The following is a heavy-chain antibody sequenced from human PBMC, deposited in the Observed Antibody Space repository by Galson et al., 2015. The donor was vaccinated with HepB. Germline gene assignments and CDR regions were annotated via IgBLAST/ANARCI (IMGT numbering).Heavy chain of an antibody. CDR3: ARPLGRNSPGDGRIAAAGISWFDP. V-gene: IGHV5-51*03. D-gene: IGHD6-13*01. Sequence: QSGAEVKKPGESLKISCKGSGYSFTSYWIGWVRQMPGKGLEWMGIIYPGDSDTRYSPSFQGQVTISADKSISTAYLQWSSLKASDTAMYNCARPLGRNSPGDGRIAAAGISWFDPWGQGTLVTVSS. CDR2: IYPGDSDT. CDR1: GYSFTSYW. J-gene: IGHJ5*02.